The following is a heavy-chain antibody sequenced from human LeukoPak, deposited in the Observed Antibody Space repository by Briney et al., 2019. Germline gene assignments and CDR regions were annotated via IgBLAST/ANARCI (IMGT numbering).Heavy chain of an antibody. V-gene: IGHV3-21*01. CDR2: ISSSSSYI. CDR3: ARGSTTVVTPSDY. D-gene: IGHD4-23*01. J-gene: IGHJ4*02. CDR1: GFTFSSYS. Sequence: GGSLRLSCAASGFTFSSYSMNWVRQAPGKGLEWVSSISSSSSYIYYADSVKGRFTISRDNAKNSLYLQMNSLRAEDTAVYYCARGSTTVVTPSDYWGQGTLVTVSS.